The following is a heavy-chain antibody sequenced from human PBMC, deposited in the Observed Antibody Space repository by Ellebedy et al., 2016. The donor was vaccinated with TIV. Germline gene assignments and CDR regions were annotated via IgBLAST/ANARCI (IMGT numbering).Heavy chain of an antibody. CDR3: ARGYGNSPDFDY. Sequence: SETLSLTXAVYGGSFSGYYWSWIRQPPGKGLEWIGEINHSGSTNYNPSLKSRVTISVDTSKNRFSLKLSSVTAADTAVYYCARGYGNSPDFDYWGQGTLVTVSS. J-gene: IGHJ4*02. D-gene: IGHD4-23*01. CDR2: INHSGST. CDR1: GGSFSGYY. V-gene: IGHV4-34*01.